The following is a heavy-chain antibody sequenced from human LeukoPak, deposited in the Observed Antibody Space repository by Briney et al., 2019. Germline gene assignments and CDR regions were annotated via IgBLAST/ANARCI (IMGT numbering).Heavy chain of an antibody. J-gene: IGHJ3*02. Sequence: PSETLSLTCTVSGGSISSYYWSWVRQPPGKGLEWIGYIYYSGSTNYNPSLKSRVTISVDTSKNQFSLKLSSVTAADTAVYYWASPQDYGDGSFDIWGKGTMVTVSS. CDR2: IYYSGST. CDR1: GGSISSYY. CDR3: ASPQDYGDGSFDI. D-gene: IGHD4-17*01. V-gene: IGHV4-59*08.